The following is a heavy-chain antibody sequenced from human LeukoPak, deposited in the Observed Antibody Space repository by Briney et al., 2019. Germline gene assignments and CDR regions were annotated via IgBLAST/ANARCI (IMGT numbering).Heavy chain of an antibody. J-gene: IGHJ4*02. CDR3: ARVSTGPV. V-gene: IGHV3-21*01. Sequence: GGSLRLSCVGSGFIFSNFNMNWGRQAPGKGLEWVSSISSTGNYIHYADSVKGRFTISRDNAQKSLYLQMNSLRVEDSAVYYCARVSTGPVWGQGTLVTVSS. CDR2: ISSTGNYI. D-gene: IGHD1-1*01. CDR1: GFIFSNFN.